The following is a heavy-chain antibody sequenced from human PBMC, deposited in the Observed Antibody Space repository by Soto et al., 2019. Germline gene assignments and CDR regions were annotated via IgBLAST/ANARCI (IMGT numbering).Heavy chain of an antibody. J-gene: IGHJ6*02. D-gene: IGHD3-10*02. CDR2: IWPTDSET. Sequence: PGESLKISCKASGYTFSYFWSGWVRQMPGEGLEWMGIIWPTDSETRYSPSFQGQVTISVDKSINTAYLQWSSLKASDTAKYYCARHSLIVSPLYVVDVWGQGTTVTVSS. V-gene: IGHV5-51*01. CDR1: GYTFSYFW. CDR3: ARHSLIVSPLYVVDV.